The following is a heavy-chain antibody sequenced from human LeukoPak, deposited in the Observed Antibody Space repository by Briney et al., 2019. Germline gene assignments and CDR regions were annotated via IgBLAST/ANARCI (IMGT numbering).Heavy chain of an antibody. CDR1: GFTFTSSA. J-gene: IGHJ3*02. V-gene: IGHV1-58*01. CDR3: AAGRLATIPDAFDI. CDR2: IVVGSGNT. D-gene: IGHD5-12*01. Sequence: GASVKVSCKASGFTFTSSAVQWVRQARGQRLEWIGWIVVGSGNTNYAQKFQERVTITRDMSTSTAYMELSSLRSEDTAVYYCAAGRLATIPDAFDIWGQGTMVTVSS.